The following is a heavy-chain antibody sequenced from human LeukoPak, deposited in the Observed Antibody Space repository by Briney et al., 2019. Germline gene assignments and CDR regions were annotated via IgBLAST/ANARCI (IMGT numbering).Heavy chain of an antibody. Sequence: PGGSLRLSCAASGFTFSSYAMSWVRQAPGKELEWVSAISGSGGSTYYADSVKGRFTISRDNSKNTLYLQMNSLRAEDTAVYYCAKMNDFWSGYHDYWGQGTLVTVSS. V-gene: IGHV3-23*01. CDR3: AKMNDFWSGYHDY. D-gene: IGHD3-3*01. CDR1: GFTFSSYA. CDR2: ISGSGGST. J-gene: IGHJ4*02.